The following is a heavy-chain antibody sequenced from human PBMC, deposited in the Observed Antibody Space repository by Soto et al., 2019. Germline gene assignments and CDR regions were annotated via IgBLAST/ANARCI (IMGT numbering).Heavy chain of an antibody. CDR3: ARAPLYYYGSGSFQWLVLPPGHDNSARDY. CDR1: GFTFSSYA. CDR2: ISYDGSNK. J-gene: IGHJ4*02. V-gene: IGHV3-30-3*01. Sequence: PGGSLRLSCAASGFTFSSYAMHWVRQAPGKGLEWVAVISYDGSNKYYADSVKGRFTISRDNSKNTLYLQMNSLRAEDTAVYYCARAPLYYYGSGSFQWLVLPPGHDNSARDYWGQGT. D-gene: IGHD3-10*01.